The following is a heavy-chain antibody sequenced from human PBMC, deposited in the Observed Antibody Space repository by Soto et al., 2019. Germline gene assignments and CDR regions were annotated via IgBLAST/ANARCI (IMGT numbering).Heavy chain of an antibody. Sequence: SETLSLTCTVSGGSVSSGSYYWSWIRQPPGRGPEWIGYIYYSGSTNYNPSLKSRVTISVDTSKNQFSLKLSSVTAADTAVYYCARGGKDIVVVPADQYNWFDPWGQGTLVTVSS. D-gene: IGHD2-2*01. CDR2: IYYSGST. CDR1: GGSVSSGSYY. CDR3: ARGGKDIVVVPADQYNWFDP. V-gene: IGHV4-61*01. J-gene: IGHJ5*02.